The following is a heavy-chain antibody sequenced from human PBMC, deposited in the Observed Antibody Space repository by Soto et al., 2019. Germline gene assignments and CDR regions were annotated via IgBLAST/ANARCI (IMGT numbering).Heavy chain of an antibody. CDR1: GYTFTSYY. J-gene: IGHJ4*02. CDR3: ARVSVRGVIIYYFDY. Sequence: GASVDVSCKASGYTFTSYYMHWVRQTPGQGLEWMGIINPSGGSTSYAQKFQGRVTMTRDTSTSTVYMELSSLRSEDTAVYYCARVSVRGVIIYYFDYWGQGTLVTVSS. CDR2: INPSGGST. V-gene: IGHV1-46*01. D-gene: IGHD3-10*01.